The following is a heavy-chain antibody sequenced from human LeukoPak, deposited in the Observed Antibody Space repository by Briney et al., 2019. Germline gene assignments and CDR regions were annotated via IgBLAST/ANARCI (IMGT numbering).Heavy chain of an antibody. D-gene: IGHD2-2*01. V-gene: IGHV4-61*02. J-gene: IGHJ4*02. CDR1: GGSINSGIYY. CDR2: IYTSGST. CDR3: ATGPAAIGRDY. Sequence: SETLSLTCTVSGGSINSGIYYWSWIRQPAGKGLEWIGRIYTSGSTDYNPSLKSRVTISVDTSKNQFSLKLSSVTAADTAVYYCATGPAAIGRDYWGQRTLVTVSS.